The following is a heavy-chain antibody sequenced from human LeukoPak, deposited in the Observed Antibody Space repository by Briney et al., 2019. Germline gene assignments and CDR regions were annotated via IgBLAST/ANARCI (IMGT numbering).Heavy chain of an antibody. CDR3: AAGWDCSSTSCLDAFDI. V-gene: IGHV1-58*02. CDR2: IVVGSGNT. CDR1: GFTFTSSA. D-gene: IGHD2-2*01. Sequence: VASVKVSCKASGFTFTSSAMQWVRQARGQRLEWIGWIVVGSGNTNYAQKFQERVTITRDMSTSTAYMELSSLRAEDTAVYYCAAGWDCSSTSCLDAFDIWGQGTMVTVSS. J-gene: IGHJ3*02.